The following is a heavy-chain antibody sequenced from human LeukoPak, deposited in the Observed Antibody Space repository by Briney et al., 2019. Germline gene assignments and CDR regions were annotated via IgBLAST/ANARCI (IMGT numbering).Heavy chain of an antibody. CDR3: ARLGYCSGGSCYYYYYMDV. V-gene: IGHV4-59*11. D-gene: IGHD2-15*01. Sequence: SETLSLTCTVSGGSISGQYWSWIRQPPGKGLEWIGEIYYSGGTKYNPSLERRVTISLDTSKNQFSLKLSSVTAADTAAYYCARLGYCSGGSCYYYYYMDVWGKGTTVTVSS. J-gene: IGHJ6*03. CDR1: GGSISGQY. CDR2: IYYSGGT.